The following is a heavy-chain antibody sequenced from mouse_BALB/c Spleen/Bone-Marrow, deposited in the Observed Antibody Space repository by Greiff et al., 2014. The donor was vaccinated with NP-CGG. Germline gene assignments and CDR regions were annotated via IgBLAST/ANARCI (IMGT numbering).Heavy chain of an antibody. Sequence: QVQLQQSGPDLVAPSQSLSITCTVSGSSLNSYGVHWVRQPPGKGLEWLGVIWSDGSTTYNSALKSRLSISKDNSKSQLFLKMNSLQTDDTAMYYCARHERGYPYAMDYWGQGTSVTVSS. J-gene: IGHJ4*01. V-gene: IGHV2-6-2*01. CDR1: GSSLNSYG. CDR3: ARHERGYPYAMDY. D-gene: IGHD2-2*01. CDR2: IWSDGST.